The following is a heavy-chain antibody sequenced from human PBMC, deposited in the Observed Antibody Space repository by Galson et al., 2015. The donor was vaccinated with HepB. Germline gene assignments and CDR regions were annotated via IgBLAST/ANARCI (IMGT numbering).Heavy chain of an antibody. D-gene: IGHD5-18*01. V-gene: IGHV3-74*01. CDR3: ARALRYSYGYDY. CDR1: GFTFSDFW. CDR2: INSDGSST. Sequence: SLRLSCAASGFTFSDFWMHWVRQAPGKGLVWVSRINSDGSSTTYADSVKGRFTISRDNAKNTLYLQMSSLGAEDTAMYYCARALRYSYGYDYWGQGALVTVSS. J-gene: IGHJ4*02.